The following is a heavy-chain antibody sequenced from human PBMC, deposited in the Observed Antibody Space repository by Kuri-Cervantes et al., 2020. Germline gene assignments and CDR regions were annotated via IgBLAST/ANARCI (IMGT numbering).Heavy chain of an antibody. CDR3: ARGSWLEGPSGYYMDV. J-gene: IGHJ6*03. CDR1: GGSFSGYY. D-gene: IGHD3-22*01. Sequence: SETLSLTCAVYGGSFSGYYWSWIRQPPGKGLEWIGYIYYSGSTYYNPSLKSRVTISVDTSKNQFSLKLSSVTAADTAVYYCARGSWLEGPSGYYMDVWGKGTTVTVSS. V-gene: IGHV4-34*01. CDR2: IYYSGST.